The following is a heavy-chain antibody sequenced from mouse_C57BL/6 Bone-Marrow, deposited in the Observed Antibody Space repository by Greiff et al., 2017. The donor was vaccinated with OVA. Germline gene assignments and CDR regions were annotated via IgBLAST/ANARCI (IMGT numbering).Heavy chain of an antibody. D-gene: IGHD2-1*01. CDR1: GFNIKDYY. Sequence: VQLQQSGAELVKPGASVKLSCTASGFNIKDYYMHWVKQRTEQGLEWIGRIDPEDGEIKYAPKFQGKVTITADTSSNTAYLQLSSLTSEDTAVYYCASGVTVFWAYWGQGTLVTVSA. V-gene: IGHV14-2*01. CDR3: ASGVTVFWAY. CDR2: IDPEDGEI. J-gene: IGHJ3*01.